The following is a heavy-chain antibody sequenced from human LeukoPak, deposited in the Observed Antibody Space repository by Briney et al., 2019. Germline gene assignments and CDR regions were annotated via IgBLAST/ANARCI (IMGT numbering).Heavy chain of an antibody. CDR3: SRGATRDNWFDP. J-gene: IGHJ5*02. CDR1: GYTFTSYG. D-gene: IGHD5-24*01. V-gene: IGHV1-18*01. CDR2: FSAYNGNT. Sequence: ASVKVSCKASGYTFTSYGISWVRQAPGQGLEWMGWFSAYNGNTNYAQKLQGRVTMTSDTSTSTAHMELMNLMTDDKAVEYYSRGATRDNWFDPWGQGTLVTVSS.